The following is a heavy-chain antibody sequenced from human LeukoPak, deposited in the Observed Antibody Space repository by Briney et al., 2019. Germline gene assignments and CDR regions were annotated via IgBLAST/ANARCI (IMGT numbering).Heavy chain of an antibody. V-gene: IGHV4-34*01. CDR3: ASVEDSSGWYIDY. Sequence: SETLSLTCAVYGGSFSGYYWSWIRQPPGKGLEWIGEINHSGSTNYNPSLKSRVTISVDTSKNQFSLKLSSVTAADTAVYYCASVEDSSGWYIDYWGQGSLVTVSS. CDR2: INHSGST. J-gene: IGHJ4*02. CDR1: GGSFSGYY. D-gene: IGHD6-19*01.